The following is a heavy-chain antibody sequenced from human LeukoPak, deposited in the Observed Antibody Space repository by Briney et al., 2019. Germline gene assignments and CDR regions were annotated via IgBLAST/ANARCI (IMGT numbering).Heavy chain of an antibody. CDR1: GFIFSTYA. D-gene: IGHD1-26*01. CDR2: ISGSGERT. CDR3: VSQSYSGSDNYYFHY. Sequence: GGSLRLSCVTSGFIFSTYAMSWVRQAPGKGLEWVSIISGSGERTYYADSVKGRFTVSRDNSKNTLYLQMKSLRAEDTAVYYCVSQSYSGSDNYYFHYWGQGTLVAVSS. V-gene: IGHV3-23*01. J-gene: IGHJ4*02.